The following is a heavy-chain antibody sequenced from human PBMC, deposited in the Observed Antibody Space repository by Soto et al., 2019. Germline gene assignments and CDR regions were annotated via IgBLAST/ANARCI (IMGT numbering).Heavy chain of an antibody. J-gene: IGHJ4*02. D-gene: IGHD1-26*01. Sequence: ASVKVSCKASGGTFSSYAISWVRQAPGQGLEWMGGIIPILGIANYTQKFQGRVTITADKSTSTAYMELSSLRSEDTAVYYCARAAVVGADVCFDYWGQGTLVTVSS. CDR1: GGTFSSYA. V-gene: IGHV1-69*10. CDR2: IIPILGIA. CDR3: ARAAVVGADVCFDY.